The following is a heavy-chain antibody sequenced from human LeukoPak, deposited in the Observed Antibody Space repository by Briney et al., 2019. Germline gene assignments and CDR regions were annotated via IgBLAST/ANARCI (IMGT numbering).Heavy chain of an antibody. J-gene: IGHJ4*02. CDR3: ARGPAARDY. Sequence: SETLSLTCAVSGYSISSGYYWGWIRQPPGKGLEWIGSIYHSGSTYYNPSLKSRVTISVDTSKNQFSLKLSSVTAADTAVYYCARGPAARDYWGQGTLVTVSS. CDR2: IYHSGST. CDR1: GYSISSGYY. V-gene: IGHV4-38-2*01. D-gene: IGHD5-18*01.